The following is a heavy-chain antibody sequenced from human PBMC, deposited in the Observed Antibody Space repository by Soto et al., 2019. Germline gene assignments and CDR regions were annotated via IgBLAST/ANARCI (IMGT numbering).Heavy chain of an antibody. CDR2: IWYDGSNK. CDR1: GFTFSSYG. V-gene: IGHV3-33*01. J-gene: IGHJ5*02. CDR3: ARDKRVGVSSWYPFDP. Sequence: QVQLVESGGGVVQPGRSLRLSCAASGFTFSSYGMHWVRQAPGKGLEWVAVIWYDGSNKYYADSVKGRFTISRDNSKNTLYLQMNSLRAEDTAVYYCARDKRVGVSSWYPFDPWGQGTLVTVSS. D-gene: IGHD6-13*01.